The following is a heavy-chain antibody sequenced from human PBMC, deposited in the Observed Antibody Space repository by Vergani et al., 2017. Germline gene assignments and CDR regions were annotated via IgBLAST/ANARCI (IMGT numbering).Heavy chain of an antibody. J-gene: IGHJ4*02. Sequence: VQLVESGGGVVQPGRSLRLSCAASGFTFSSYGMHWVRQAPGKGLEWVSSISSSSSYIYYADSVKGRFTISRDNAKNSLYLQMNSLRAEDTAVYYCARDTSSGGVFGGQGTLVTVSS. CDR3: ARDTSSGGVF. CDR1: GFTFSSYG. D-gene: IGHD2-15*01. CDR2: ISSSSSYI. V-gene: IGHV3-21*01.